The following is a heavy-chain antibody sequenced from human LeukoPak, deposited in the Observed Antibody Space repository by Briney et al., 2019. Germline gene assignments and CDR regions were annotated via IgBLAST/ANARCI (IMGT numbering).Heavy chain of an antibody. V-gene: IGHV3-74*01. CDR1: GFTFSSYW. CDR3: ARAGIVVYYDAFDI. Sequence: PGGSLRLSCAASGFTFSSYWMHWVRQAPGKGLVWVSRINSDGSSTSYADSVKGRSTISRDNAKNTLYLQMNSLRAEDTAVYYCARAGIVVYYDAFDIWGQGTMVTVSS. D-gene: IGHD3-22*01. J-gene: IGHJ3*02. CDR2: INSDGSST.